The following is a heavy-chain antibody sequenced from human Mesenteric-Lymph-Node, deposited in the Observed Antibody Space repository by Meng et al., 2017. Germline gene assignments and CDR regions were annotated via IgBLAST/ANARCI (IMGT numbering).Heavy chain of an antibody. CDR3: ARDRPYFDSNWFDP. CDR1: GYTFTSYG. J-gene: IGHJ5*02. D-gene: IGHD3-9*01. Sequence: QVQLVQSGAELKKPGASGKVSCKASGYTFTSYGIHWVRQAPGQGLEWMGWINVGNDERKYSQKFQGRVTITRDTSASTAHMEVSSLRSEDTAVYYCARDRPYFDSNWFDPWGQGTLVTVSS. CDR2: INVGNDER. V-gene: IGHV1-3*01.